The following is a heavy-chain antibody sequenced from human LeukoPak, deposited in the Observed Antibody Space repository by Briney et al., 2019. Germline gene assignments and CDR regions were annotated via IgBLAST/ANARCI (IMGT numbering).Heavy chain of an antibody. CDR3: ARGGEQLVCYFDY. J-gene: IGHJ4*02. D-gene: IGHD6-6*01. CDR1: GGSISSYY. Sequence: SETLSLTCTVSGGSISSYYWSWIRQPPGKGLEWIGYIFYSGSTNYNPSLKSRVTISVDKSKNQFSLKLSSVTAADTAVYYCARGGEQLVCYFDYWGQGTLVTVSS. CDR2: IFYSGST. V-gene: IGHV4-59*12.